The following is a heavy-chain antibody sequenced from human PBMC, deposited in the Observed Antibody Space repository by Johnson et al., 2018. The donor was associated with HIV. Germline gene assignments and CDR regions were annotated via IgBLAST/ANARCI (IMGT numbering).Heavy chain of an antibody. CDR2: ISYDGSNT. CDR1: GFTFSSYA. V-gene: IGHV3-30-3*01. D-gene: IGHD3-10*01. CDR3: ARVLRITQAFDI. Sequence: QVQLVESGGGVVQPGRSLRLSCAASGFTFSSYAIHWVRQAPGKGLEWVAVISYDGSNTYYADSVKGRFTISRDNAKNSLYLQMNSLRAEDTAVCYCARVLRITQAFDIWGQGTMVTVSS. J-gene: IGHJ3*02.